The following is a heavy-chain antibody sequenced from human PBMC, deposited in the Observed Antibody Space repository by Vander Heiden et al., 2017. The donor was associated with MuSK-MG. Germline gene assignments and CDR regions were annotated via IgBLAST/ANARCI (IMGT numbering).Heavy chain of an antibody. J-gene: IGHJ4*02. V-gene: IGHV4-39*01. CDR2: IYYSGST. D-gene: IGHD5-12*01. CDR1: GGSISSSSYY. Sequence: QLQLQESGPGLVKPSETLSLTCTVSGGSISSSSYYWGWIRQPPGKGLEWIGSIYYSGSTYYNPSLKSRVTISVDTSKNQFSLKLSSVTAADTAVYYCARRPYGYIYYFDYWGQGTLVTVSS. CDR3: ARRPYGYIYYFDY.